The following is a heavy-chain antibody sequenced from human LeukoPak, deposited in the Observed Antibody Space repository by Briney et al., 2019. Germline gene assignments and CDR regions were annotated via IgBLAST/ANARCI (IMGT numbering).Heavy chain of an antibody. CDR1: GGSISSSNW. J-gene: IGHJ4*02. CDR3: AREMRAAMLVFDY. Sequence: NPSGTLSLTCAVSGGSISSSNWWSWVRQHPGKGLEWIGYIYYSGSTYYNPSLKSRVTISVDTSKNQFSLKLSSVTAADTAVYYCAREMRAAMLVFDYWGQGTLVTVSS. CDR2: IYYSGST. V-gene: IGHV4-4*02. D-gene: IGHD2-2*01.